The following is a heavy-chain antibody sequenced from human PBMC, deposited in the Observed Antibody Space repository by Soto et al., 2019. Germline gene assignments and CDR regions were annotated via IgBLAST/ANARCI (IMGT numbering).Heavy chain of an antibody. J-gene: IGHJ6*03. CDR3: ARLRVLRYFEWLPDMDV. CDR2: IDWDDDK. CDR1: GFSLSTSGMC. V-gene: IGHV2-70*11. D-gene: IGHD3-9*01. Sequence: SGPTLVNPTQTLTLTCTFSGFSLSTSGMCVSWIRQPPGKALEWLARIDWDDDKYYSTSLKTRLTISKDTSKNQVVLTMTNVDPVDTATYYCARLRVLRYFEWLPDMDVWGKGTTVTVYS.